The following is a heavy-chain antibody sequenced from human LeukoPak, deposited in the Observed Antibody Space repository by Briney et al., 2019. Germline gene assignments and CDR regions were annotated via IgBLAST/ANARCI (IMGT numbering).Heavy chain of an antibody. CDR2: ISDSGNT. Sequence: GGSLRLSCAASGFTLSSYAMSWVRQAPGKGLEWVSAISDSGNTYHADSVKGRFTISKDSSKNTLFLQMNRLRPEDAAVYYCAKAPVTTCRGAYCYPFDYWGQGTLVTVSS. CDR1: GFTLSSYA. J-gene: IGHJ4*02. CDR3: AKAPVTTCRGAYCYPFDY. V-gene: IGHV3-23*01. D-gene: IGHD2-21*01.